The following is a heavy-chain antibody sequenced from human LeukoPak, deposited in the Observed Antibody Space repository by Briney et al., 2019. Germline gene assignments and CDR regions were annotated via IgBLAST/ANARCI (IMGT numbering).Heavy chain of an antibody. CDR2: IYYSGGT. V-gene: IGHV4-61*01. CDR1: GGSVSSGSYY. Sequence: SEALSLTCAVSGGSVSSGSYYWSWIRQPPGKGLEWIGYIYYSGGTNYNPSLKSRVTISVDTSKNQFSLKLSSVTAADTAVYYCARVCIAAAGDNWFDPWGQGTLVTVSS. CDR3: ARVCIAAAGDNWFDP. D-gene: IGHD6-13*01. J-gene: IGHJ5*02.